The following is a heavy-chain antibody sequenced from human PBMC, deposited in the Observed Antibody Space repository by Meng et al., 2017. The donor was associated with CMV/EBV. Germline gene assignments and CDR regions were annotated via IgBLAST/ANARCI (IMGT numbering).Heavy chain of an antibody. V-gene: IGHV3-7*01. CDR2: IKQDGSEK. J-gene: IGHJ3*02. D-gene: IGHD4-23*01. CDR1: GFTFSNYW. CDR3: ARDLDYGGNRAKGAFDI. Sequence: GESLKISCAVSGFTFSNYWMSWVRQAPGKGLEWVANIKQDGSEKYYVDSVKGRFTISRDNAKNSLYLQMNNLRAGDTAVFYCARDLDYGGNRAKGAFDIWGQGTMVTVSS.